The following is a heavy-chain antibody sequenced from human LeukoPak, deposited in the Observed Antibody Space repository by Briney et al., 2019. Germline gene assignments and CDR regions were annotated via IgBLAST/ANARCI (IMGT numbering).Heavy chain of an antibody. Sequence: QSGGSLRLSCAASGFTFSSYAMSWVRQAPGKGPEWVSAISGSGGSTYYADSVKGRFTISRDNSKNTLYLQMNSLRAEDTAVYYCARAPDDCSGGSCYSVWVYWGQGTLVTVSS. D-gene: IGHD2-15*01. CDR1: GFTFSSYA. V-gene: IGHV3-23*01. J-gene: IGHJ4*02. CDR3: ARAPDDCSGGSCYSVWVY. CDR2: ISGSGGST.